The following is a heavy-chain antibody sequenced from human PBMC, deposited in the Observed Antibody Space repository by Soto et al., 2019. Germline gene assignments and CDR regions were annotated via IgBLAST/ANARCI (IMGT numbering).Heavy chain of an antibody. CDR1: GYTRNEVA. D-gene: IGHD4-17*01. V-gene: IGHV1-24*01. CDR2: FDPDEAET. Sequence: QVQLVQSGAEVKKPGASVKVSCKVSGYTRNEVAMHWVRQAPGKGLAWLGGFDPDEAETIYAQHFQGRVTMTEDTSTDTVYIELSSLRSEDTAFYFCTTYHGDYNFDHWGQGTLVTVSS. CDR3: TTYHGDYNFDH. J-gene: IGHJ5*02.